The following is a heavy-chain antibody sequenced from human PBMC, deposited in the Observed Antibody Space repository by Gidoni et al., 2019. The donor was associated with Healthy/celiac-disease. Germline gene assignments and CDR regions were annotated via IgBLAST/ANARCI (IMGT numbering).Heavy chain of an antibody. CDR2: IYTSGST. CDR1: GGPIRSYY. J-gene: IGHJ4*02. V-gene: IGHV4-4*07. Sequence: QVQLQESGPGLVKPSETLSLTCTGPGGPIRSYYWSWIRQPAGKGLGWIVRIYTSGSTKYNPSLKSRVTMSVDTSKNQFSLKLSSVTAADTAVYYCAAQAYCGGDCYSGGFDYWGQGTLVTVSS. D-gene: IGHD2-21*02. CDR3: AAQAYCGGDCYSGGFDY.